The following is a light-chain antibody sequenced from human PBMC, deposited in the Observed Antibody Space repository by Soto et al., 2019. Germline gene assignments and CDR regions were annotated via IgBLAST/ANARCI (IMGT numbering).Light chain of an antibody. CDR1: QSISGW. CDR3: QQYNSYSRT. CDR2: DAS. V-gene: IGKV1-5*01. J-gene: IGKJ1*01. Sequence: DIQMTQSPSTLSASVGDRVTITCRASQSISGWLAWYQQKPGKDPKLLIYDASSLESGVPSRFSGSGSGTEFTLSINSLQPDDFATYYCQQYNSYSRTFGQGTKVEI.